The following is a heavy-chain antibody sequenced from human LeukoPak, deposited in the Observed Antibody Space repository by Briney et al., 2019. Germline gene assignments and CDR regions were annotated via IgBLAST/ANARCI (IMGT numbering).Heavy chain of an antibody. J-gene: IGHJ4*02. CDR3: ARDLHLGWARTIDY. Sequence: ASVKVSCKASGYTFTGYYIHWVRQAPGQGLEWMGWINPRSGGTNYAQNFRDRVTMTRDTSISTAYMELSSLISDDTAVHYCARDLHLGWARTIDYWGQGTLVTVSS. D-gene: IGHD1-14*01. CDR1: GYTFTGYY. CDR2: INPRSGGT. V-gene: IGHV1-2*02.